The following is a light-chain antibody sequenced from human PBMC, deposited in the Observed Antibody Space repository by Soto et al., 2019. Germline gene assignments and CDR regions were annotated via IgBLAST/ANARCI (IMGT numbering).Light chain of an antibody. V-gene: IGKV3-20*01. CDR2: GAS. J-gene: IGKJ1*01. CDR1: QTVNNNY. Sequence: ELVLTQSPGTLSLSPGERATLSCRASQTVNNNYLAWYQQIPGQAPRLLISGASGRATGTPDRFSGSASGTDFTLTISRLEPEDFAVYYCQQYGSSPRTLGQGTKVDIK. CDR3: QQYGSSPRT.